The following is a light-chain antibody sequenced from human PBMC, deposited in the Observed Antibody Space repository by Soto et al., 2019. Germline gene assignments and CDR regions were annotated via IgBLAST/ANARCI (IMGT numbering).Light chain of an antibody. Sequence: DIQMTQSPASLSASVGDRVTITCRASQGISNYLAWYQQKPGKVPKLLIYADSILQSGVPPRFSGSGSGTDFTLTISSLQPEDVATYYCQNYDSASFTFGPGTKVDL. J-gene: IGKJ3*01. CDR3: QNYDSASFT. CDR2: ADS. CDR1: QGISNY. V-gene: IGKV1-27*01.